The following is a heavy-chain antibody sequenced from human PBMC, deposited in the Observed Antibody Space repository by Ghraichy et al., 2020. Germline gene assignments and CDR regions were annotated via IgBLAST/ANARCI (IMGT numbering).Heavy chain of an antibody. V-gene: IGHV3-7*01. CDR1: GFTFSSYW. CDR3: ARTDHYYYAMDV. CDR2: IKQDGSEK. J-gene: IGHJ6*02. Sequence: SCAASGFTFSSYWMSWVRQAPGEGLEWLANIKQDGSEKYYVDSVKGRFTISRDNAKNSLYLQMNSLRAEDTAVYYCARTDHYYYAMDVWGQGTTVTVSS.